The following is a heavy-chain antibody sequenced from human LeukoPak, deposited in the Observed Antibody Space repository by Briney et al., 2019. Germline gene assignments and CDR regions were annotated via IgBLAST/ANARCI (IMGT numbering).Heavy chain of an antibody. CDR1: GYTFTGYY. Sequence: ASVKVSCKASGYTFTGYYMHWVRQAPGQGLEWIGWINPNSGGTNYAQKFQGRVTMTRDTSISTAYMELRRLRSDDTAVYYCARETYYYDSSGYFIGRYFDYWGQGTLVTVSS. CDR2: INPNSGGT. J-gene: IGHJ4*02. V-gene: IGHV1-2*02. D-gene: IGHD3-22*01. CDR3: ARETYYYDSSGYFIGRYFDY.